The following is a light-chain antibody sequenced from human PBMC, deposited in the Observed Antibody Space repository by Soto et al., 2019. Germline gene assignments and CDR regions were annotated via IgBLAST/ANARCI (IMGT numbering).Light chain of an antibody. CDR3: QQYNKWPPLT. Sequence: EIVMTQSPPTLSVSPGERATLSCRASQSVSYNLAWYQQKPGQAPRLLIYGAFTRATGIPARFSGSGSGTELTLTISSLQSEDFAVYYCQQYNKWPPLTFGGGTKVEI. CDR2: GAF. CDR1: QSVSYN. J-gene: IGKJ4*01. V-gene: IGKV3-15*01.